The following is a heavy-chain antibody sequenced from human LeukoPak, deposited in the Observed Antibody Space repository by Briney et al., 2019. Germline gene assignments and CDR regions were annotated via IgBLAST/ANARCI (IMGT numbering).Heavy chain of an antibody. CDR2: INPSGGST. J-gene: IGHJ3*02. D-gene: IGHD3-9*01. V-gene: IGHV1-46*01. CDR1: GYTFTSYY. CDR3: AKASLHYDILTGHYTEGAFDI. Sequence: RASVKVSCKASGYTFTSYYMHWVRQAPGQGLEWMGIINPSGGSTSYTQKFQGRVTMTRDTSTSTVYMELSSLRSEDTAVYYCAKASLHYDILTGHYTEGAFDIWGQGTMVTVSS.